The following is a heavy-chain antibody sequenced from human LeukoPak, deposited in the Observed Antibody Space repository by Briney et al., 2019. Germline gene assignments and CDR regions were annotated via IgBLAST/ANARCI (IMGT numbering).Heavy chain of an antibody. CDR1: GGTFSSYA. CDR2: IIPIFGTA. D-gene: IGHD5-18*01. V-gene: IGHV1-69*13. CDR3: ATDTAMVTGRAFDI. Sequence: WASVKVSCKASGGTFSSYAISWVRQAPGQGLEWMGGIIPIFGTANYAQKFQGRVTITADESTSTAYMELSSLRSEDTAVYYCATDTAMVTGRAFDIWGQGTMVTVSS. J-gene: IGHJ3*02.